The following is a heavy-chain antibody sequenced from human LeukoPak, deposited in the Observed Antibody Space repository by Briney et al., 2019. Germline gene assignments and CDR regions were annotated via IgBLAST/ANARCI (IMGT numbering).Heavy chain of an antibody. D-gene: IGHD3-22*01. Sequence: GGSLRLSCAASGFTVSSNYMSWVRQAPGKGLEWVSVIYSGGSTYYAASVKGRFTISRGNSKNTLYLQMNSLRAEDTAVYYCARDNYYDSQPDWGQGTLVTVSS. J-gene: IGHJ4*02. V-gene: IGHV3-53*01. CDR1: GFTVSSNY. CDR2: IYSGGST. CDR3: ARDNYYDSQPD.